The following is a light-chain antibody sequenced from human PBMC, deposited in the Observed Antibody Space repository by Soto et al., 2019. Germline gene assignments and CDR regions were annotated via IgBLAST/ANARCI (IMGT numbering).Light chain of an antibody. V-gene: IGKV3-11*01. CDR2: GAS. Sequence: IVFTQSPAPPFLAPGERAPPSRRASQSVSSYLAWYQQKPGQAPRLLIYGASSRATGIPDRFSGSGSGTDFTLTISSLEPEDFAVYYCQQRSNWPITFGQGTRLEIK. J-gene: IGKJ5*01. CDR3: QQRSNWPIT. CDR1: QSVSSY.